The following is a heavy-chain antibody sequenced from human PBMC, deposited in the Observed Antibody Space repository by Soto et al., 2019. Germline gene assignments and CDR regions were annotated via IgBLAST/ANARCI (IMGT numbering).Heavy chain of an antibody. CDR1: GGTFSSYT. D-gene: IGHD1-26*01. CDR2: IIPILGIA. CDR3: ARGTSLTARGATY. Sequence: GPSVKVSCKASGGTFSSYTISWVRQAPGQGLEWMGRIIPILGIANYAQKFQGRVTMTADKSTSTAYMELSSLRSEDTAVYYCARGTSLTARGATYWGQGTLVTVSS. J-gene: IGHJ4*02. V-gene: IGHV1-69*02.